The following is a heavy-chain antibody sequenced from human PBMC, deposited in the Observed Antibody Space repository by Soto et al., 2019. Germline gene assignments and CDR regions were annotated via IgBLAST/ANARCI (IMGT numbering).Heavy chain of an antibody. CDR1: GFTFSSYA. V-gene: IGHV3-30-3*01. J-gene: IGHJ3*02. CDR2: ISYDGSNK. Sequence: GGSLRLSCAASGFTFSSYAMHWVRQAPGKGLEWVAVISYDGSNKYYADSVKGRFTISRDNSKNTLYLQMNSLRAEDTAVYYCARDGQWELLTSDAFDIWGQGTMVTVSS. D-gene: IGHD1-26*01. CDR3: ARDGQWELLTSDAFDI.